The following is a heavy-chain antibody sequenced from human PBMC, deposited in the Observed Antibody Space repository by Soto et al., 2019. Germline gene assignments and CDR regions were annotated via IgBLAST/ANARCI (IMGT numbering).Heavy chain of an antibody. CDR1: GFTFSSND. CDR2: ISIAGET. CDR3: ARERDSYSAAWQEFNY. V-gene: IGHV3-13*01. Sequence: EVQLVESGGGLVQPGESLRLSCSASGFTFSSNDMHWVRQVTGKGLEWVSAISIAGETFYADSLKGRFTISRDNAKNSFYLQMNSLRAEDTAVYYCARERDSYSAAWQEFNYWGQGTLVTVSS. D-gene: IGHD6-13*01. J-gene: IGHJ4*02.